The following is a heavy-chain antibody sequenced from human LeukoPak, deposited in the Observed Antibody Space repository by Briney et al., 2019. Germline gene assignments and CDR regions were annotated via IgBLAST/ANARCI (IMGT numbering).Heavy chain of an antibody. Sequence: SETLSLTCTVSGGSISSYYWSRIRQPPGEGLEWIGYISYSGSINYNPSLKSRVTISVDTSKNQFSLKLTSVTAADTAVYYCARTHDYGDYPTTYFDYWGQGTLVTASS. D-gene: IGHD4-17*01. V-gene: IGHV4-59*01. CDR3: ARTHDYGDYPTTYFDY. CDR1: GGSISSYY. J-gene: IGHJ4*02. CDR2: ISYSGSI.